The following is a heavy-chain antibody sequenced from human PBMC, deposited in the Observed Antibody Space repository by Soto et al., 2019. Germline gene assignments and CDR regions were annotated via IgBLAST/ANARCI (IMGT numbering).Heavy chain of an antibody. CDR2: IYYSGST. D-gene: IGHD4-17*01. V-gene: IGHV4-39*01. CDR1: GGSISSSSYY. CDR3: ARRYGDYAVDAFDI. Sequence: PSETLSLTCTVSGGSISSSSYYWGWIRQPPGKGLEWIGSIYYSGSTYYNPSLKSRVTLSVDTSKNQFSLKLSSVTAADTAVYYCARRYGDYAVDAFDIWGQGTMDTV. J-gene: IGHJ3*02.